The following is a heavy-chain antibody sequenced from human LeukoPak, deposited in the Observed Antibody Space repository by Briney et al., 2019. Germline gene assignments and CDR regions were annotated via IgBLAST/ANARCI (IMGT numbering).Heavy chain of an antibody. J-gene: IGHJ4*02. CDR1: GFTFSSYW. Sequence: PGGSLRLSCVASGFTFSSYWTHWVRQAPGKGLVWVSRINSDGSNTNYADSVKGRFTISRDNAKNTLYLQMNSLRAEDTAVYYCARDREQEPTYDYWGRGTLVTVSS. CDR2: INSDGSNT. D-gene: IGHD6-13*01. CDR3: ARDREQEPTYDY. V-gene: IGHV3-74*01.